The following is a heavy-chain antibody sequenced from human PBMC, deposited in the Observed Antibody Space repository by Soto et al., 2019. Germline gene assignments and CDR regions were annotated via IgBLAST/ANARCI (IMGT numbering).Heavy chain of an antibody. V-gene: IGHV1-46*01. CDR3: ARSSGGNFGIIIEGTNWFDP. CDR1: RDTFTSYY. CDR2: INPHGGST. Sequence: ASVKVSCTAPRDTFTSYYINWVRQAPGQGLEWMGVINPHGGSTAYAQKFKGRVTLTRDTSASTVYMEVSSLTSEDTAMYYCARSSGGNFGIIIEGTNWFDPWGEGTLVTVPS. D-gene: IGHD1-26*01. J-gene: IGHJ5*02.